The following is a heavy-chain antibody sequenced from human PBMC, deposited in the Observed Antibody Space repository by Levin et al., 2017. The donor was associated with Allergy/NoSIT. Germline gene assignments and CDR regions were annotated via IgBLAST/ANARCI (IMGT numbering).Heavy chain of an antibody. Sequence: GESLKISCAASGFTFSSYAMHWVRQAPGKGLEWVAVISYDGSNKYYADSVKGRFTISRDNSKNTLYLQMNSLRAEDTAVYYCARDGTYYDILTGYYNVWYFDYWGQGTLVTVSS. J-gene: IGHJ4*02. V-gene: IGHV3-30-3*01. CDR3: ARDGTYYDILTGYYNVWYFDY. CDR1: GFTFSSYA. D-gene: IGHD3-9*01. CDR2: ISYDGSNK.